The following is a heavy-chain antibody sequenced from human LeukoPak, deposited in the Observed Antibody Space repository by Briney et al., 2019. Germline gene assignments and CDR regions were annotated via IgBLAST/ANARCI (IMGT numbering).Heavy chain of an antibody. Sequence: ASVKVSCKASGYTFTSYGISWVRQAPGQGLEWMGWISAYNGNTNYAQKLQGRVTMTTDTSTSIAYMELRSLRSDDTAVYYCARGSSSWYYYYYYMDVWGKGTTVTVSS. J-gene: IGHJ6*03. CDR3: ARGSSSWYYYYYYMDV. CDR1: GYTFTSYG. CDR2: ISAYNGNT. V-gene: IGHV1-18*01. D-gene: IGHD6-13*01.